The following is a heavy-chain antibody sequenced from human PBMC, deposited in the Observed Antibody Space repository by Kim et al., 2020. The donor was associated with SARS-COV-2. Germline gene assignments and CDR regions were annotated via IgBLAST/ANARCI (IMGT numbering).Heavy chain of an antibody. V-gene: IGHV1-3*01. Sequence: TKDSQKCQGRVTITRDTAASTAYMELSSLRSEDTAVYHCARGTSRGWFDPWGQGTPVTVSS. D-gene: IGHD3-10*01. CDR3: ARGTSRGWFDP. CDR2: T. J-gene: IGHJ5*02.